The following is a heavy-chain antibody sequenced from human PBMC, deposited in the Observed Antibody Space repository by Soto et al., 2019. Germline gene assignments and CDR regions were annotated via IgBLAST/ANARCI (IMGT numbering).Heavy chain of an antibody. D-gene: IGHD3-10*02. J-gene: IGHJ6*04. Sequence: VQLVQSGAEVKKPGASVKVSCKASGYTFTSYAMHWVRQAPGQRLEWMGWINAGNGNTKYSQKFQGRVTITRDTSASTAYMELSSLRSEDTAVYYCARGGAMSGGMDVWGKGTTVTVSS. V-gene: IGHV1-3*01. CDR3: ARGGAMSGGMDV. CDR2: INAGNGNT. CDR1: GYTFTSYA.